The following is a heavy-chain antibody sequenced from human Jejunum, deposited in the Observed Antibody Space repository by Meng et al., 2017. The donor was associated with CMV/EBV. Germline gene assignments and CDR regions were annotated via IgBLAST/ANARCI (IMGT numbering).Heavy chain of an antibody. CDR2: IYYTGST. Sequence: CNVSGGSIRSGDYYWSWVRQPPGKGLEWIGYIYYTGSTHYNPSLKSRATMSVDTSKNQFSLKLSSVTAADTAVYYCARGRLRNWFDPWGQGTLVTVSS. V-gene: IGHV4-30-4*08. J-gene: IGHJ5*02. CDR1: GGSIRSGDYY. CDR3: ARGRLRNWFDP. D-gene: IGHD3-16*01.